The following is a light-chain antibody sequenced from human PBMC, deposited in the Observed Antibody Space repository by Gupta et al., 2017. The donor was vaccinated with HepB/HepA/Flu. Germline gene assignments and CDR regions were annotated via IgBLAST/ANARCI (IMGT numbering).Light chain of an antibody. CDR2: LGS. CDR1: QSLLHSNGYNY. J-gene: IGKJ1*01. CDR3: RQSLQNPET. Sequence: DTVMTHSPLSLPVTPGEPASISCRSSQSLLHSNGYNYLDWYLQKPGQSPQVLIYLGSNRASGVPERFSGSGSGTDFTLKISRVEAEDVGVYYCRQSLQNPETFGQGTKLEIK. V-gene: IGKV2-28*01.